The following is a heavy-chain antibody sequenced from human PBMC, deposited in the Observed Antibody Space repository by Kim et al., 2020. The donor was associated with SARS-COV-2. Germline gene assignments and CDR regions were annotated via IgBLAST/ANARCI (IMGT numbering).Heavy chain of an antibody. CDR2: INGGNGDT. J-gene: IGHJ4*02. CDR3: ARVYCSTTSCRYYFDF. V-gene: IGHV1-3*01. D-gene: IGHD2-2*01. CDR1: GYTFTNYA. Sequence: ASVKVSCKASGYTFTNYAMHWVRQAPGHRPEWLGWINGGNGDTEYSQKFQDRVTITRDASASTAYMELSNLRSEDAAMYYCARVYCSTTSCRYYFDFWGQ.